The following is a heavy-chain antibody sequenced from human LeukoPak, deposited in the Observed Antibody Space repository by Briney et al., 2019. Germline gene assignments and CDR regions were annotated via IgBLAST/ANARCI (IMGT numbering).Heavy chain of an antibody. CDR1: GGSFSGYY. Sequence: PSETLSLTCAVYGGSFSGYYWSWTRQPPGKGLEWIGEINHSGSTNYNPSLKSRVTISVDTSKNQFSLKLSSVTAADTAVYYCARATGITGVDYWGQGTLVTVS. CDR3: ARATGITGVDY. J-gene: IGHJ4*02. CDR2: INHSGST. D-gene: IGHD1-20*01. V-gene: IGHV4-34*01.